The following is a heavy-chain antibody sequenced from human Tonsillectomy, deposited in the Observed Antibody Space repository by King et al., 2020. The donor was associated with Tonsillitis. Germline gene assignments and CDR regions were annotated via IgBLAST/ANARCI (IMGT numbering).Heavy chain of an antibody. Sequence: QLQESGPGLVKPSQTLSLTCSVSGGSICSGNYYWSWIRQTAGKGLEWIGRVYTRGNTNYNPALQSRLTISIDTSENKVSLRLNSVTAADTAVYYCARDIGYDAFDIWGQGTLVTVSS. CDR1: GGSICSGNYY. J-gene: IGHJ3*02. V-gene: IGHV4-61*02. CDR3: ARDIGYDAFDI. D-gene: IGHD2-15*01. CDR2: VYTRGNT.